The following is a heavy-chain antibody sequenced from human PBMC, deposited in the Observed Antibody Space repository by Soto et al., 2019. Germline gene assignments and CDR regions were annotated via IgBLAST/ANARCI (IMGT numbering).Heavy chain of an antibody. CDR2: INPNSGGT. D-gene: IGHD6-6*01. J-gene: IGHJ2*01. CDR3: ARAKGPILPFEYSSSSGWYFDL. Sequence: QVQLVQSGAEVKKPGASVKVSCKASGYTFTCYYMHWVRQAPGQGLEWMGWINPNSGGTNYAQKFQGRVTMTRDTSISTAYMELSRLRSDDTAVYYCARAKGPILPFEYSSSSGWYFDLWGRGTLVTVSS. CDR1: GYTFTCYY. V-gene: IGHV1-2*02.